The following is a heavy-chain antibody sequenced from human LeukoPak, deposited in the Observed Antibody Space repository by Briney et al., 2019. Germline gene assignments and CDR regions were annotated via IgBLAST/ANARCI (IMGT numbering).Heavy chain of an antibody. CDR2: IYTSGST. D-gene: IGHD3-22*01. CDR3: ARGRTRAYYYDSSGYYYFDY. Sequence: PSETLSLTCTVSGGSISSYYWSWIRQPAGKGLEWIGRIYTSGSTNYNPSLKSRVTMSVDTSKNQFSLKPSSVTAADTAVYYCARGRTRAYYYDSSGYYYFDYWGQGTLVTVSS. J-gene: IGHJ4*02. CDR1: GGSISSYY. V-gene: IGHV4-4*07.